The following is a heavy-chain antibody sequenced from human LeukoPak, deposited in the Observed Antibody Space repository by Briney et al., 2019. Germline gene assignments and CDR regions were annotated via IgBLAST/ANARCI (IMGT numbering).Heavy chain of an antibody. CDR3: TRDGADTGFDFDY. CDR1: GFTFNSYS. CDR2: ITGTSYPK. J-gene: IGHJ4*02. V-gene: IGHV3-21*05. Sequence: GGSLRLSCRASGFTFNSYSMNWVRQAPGKGLEWISYITGTSYPKMYGDSVRGRFTISRDNAQNSLYLQMNFLRAEDTAHYYCTRDGADTGFDFDYWGQGVLVTVSS. D-gene: IGHD2-8*02.